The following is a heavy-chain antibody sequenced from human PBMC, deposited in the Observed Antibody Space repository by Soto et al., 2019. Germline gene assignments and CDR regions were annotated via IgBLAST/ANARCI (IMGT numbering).Heavy chain of an antibody. D-gene: IGHD5-18*01. J-gene: IGHJ4*02. CDR3: ARDVDTAMVLSFIRTLYSFDY. Sequence: ASVKVSCKASGYTFTSYGISWVRQAPGQGLEWMGWISAYNGNTNYAQKLQGRVTMTTDTSTSTAYMELRSLRSDDTAVYYCARDVDTAMVLSFIRTLYSFDYWGQGTLVTVSS. V-gene: IGHV1-18*01. CDR2: ISAYNGNT. CDR1: GYTFTSYG.